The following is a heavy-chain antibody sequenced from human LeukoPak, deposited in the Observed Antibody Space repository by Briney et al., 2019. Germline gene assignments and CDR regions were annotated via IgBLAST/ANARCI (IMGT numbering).Heavy chain of an antibody. D-gene: IGHD3-10*01. CDR2: ISYDGSNK. CDR1: GFTFSSYA. J-gene: IGHJ6*03. CDR3: AKVVSANYYMDV. V-gene: IGHV3-30*04. Sequence: GGSLRLSCAASGFTFSSYAMHWVRQAPGKGLEWVAVISYDGSNKYYADSVKGRFTISRDNSKNTLYLQMNSLRAEDTAVYYCAKVVSANYYMDVWGKGTTVTVSS.